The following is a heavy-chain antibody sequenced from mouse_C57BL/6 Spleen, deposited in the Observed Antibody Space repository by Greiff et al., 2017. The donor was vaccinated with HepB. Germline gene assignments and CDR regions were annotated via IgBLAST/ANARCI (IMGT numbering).Heavy chain of an antibody. Sequence: EVKLLESGPGLVKPSQSLSLTCSVTGYSITSGYYWNWIRQFPGNKLEWMGYISYDGSNNYNPSLKNRISITRDTSKNQFFLKLNSVTTEDTATYYCARPLNYNYAMDYWGQGTSVTVSS. CDR2: ISYDGSN. CDR3: ARPLNYNYAMDY. J-gene: IGHJ4*01. V-gene: IGHV3-6*01. D-gene: IGHD2-1*01. CDR1: GYSITSGYY.